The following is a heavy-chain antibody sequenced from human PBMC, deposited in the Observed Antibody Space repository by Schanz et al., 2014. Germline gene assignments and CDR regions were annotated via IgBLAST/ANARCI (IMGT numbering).Heavy chain of an antibody. Sequence: EVQLVESGGDLVQPGGSLRLSCAASGFTFSSYWMSWVRQAPGKGLEWVANIKQDGSERYYVDSVKGRFTISRDNAKNSLYLQMNSLRAEDTAVYYCARPLGPNYYYYGLDVWGQGTTVTVSS. V-gene: IGHV3-7*01. J-gene: IGHJ6*02. CDR2: IKQDGSER. CDR1: GFTFSSYW. CDR3: ARPLGPNYYYYGLDV.